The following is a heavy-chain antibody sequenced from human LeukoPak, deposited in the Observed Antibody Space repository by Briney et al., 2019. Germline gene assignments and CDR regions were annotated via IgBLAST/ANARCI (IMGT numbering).Heavy chain of an antibody. CDR2: ISYDGSNK. D-gene: IGHD3-22*01. CDR3: ASLYYDSSGYYLPAAYY. CDR1: GFTFSSYA. J-gene: IGHJ4*02. V-gene: IGHV3-30*04. Sequence: GGSLRLSCAASGFTFSSYAMHWVRQAPGKGLEWVAVISYDGSNKYYADSVKGRFTISRDNSKNTLYLQMNSLRAEDTAVYYCASLYYDSSGYYLPAAYYWGQGTLVTVSS.